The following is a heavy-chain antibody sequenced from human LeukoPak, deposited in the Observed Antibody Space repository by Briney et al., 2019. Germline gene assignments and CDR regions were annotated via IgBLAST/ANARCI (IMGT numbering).Heavy chain of an antibody. J-gene: IGHJ4*02. CDR1: GYSFTSYW. CDR3: ARGSSRDGYNYVY. Sequence: GESLQISCKGSGYSFTSYWIGWVRQLPGKGLEWMGIIYPGDSDTRYSPSFQGQVTISADKSISTAYLQWSSLKASDTAMYYCARGSSRDGYNYVYWGQGTLVTVSS. D-gene: IGHD5-24*01. CDR2: IYPGDSDT. V-gene: IGHV5-51*01.